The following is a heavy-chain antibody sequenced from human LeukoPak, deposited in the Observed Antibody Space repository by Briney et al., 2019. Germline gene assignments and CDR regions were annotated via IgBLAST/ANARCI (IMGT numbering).Heavy chain of an antibody. J-gene: IGHJ4*02. D-gene: IGHD2-2*01. V-gene: IGHV4-34*01. CDR1: GGSFSGYY. Sequence: SETLSLTCAVYGGSFSGYYWSWIRQPPGKGLEWIGEINHSGSTNYNPSLKSRVTISVHTSKNQFSLKLSSVTAADTAVYYCAAAAMSSRIDYWGQGTLVTVSS. CDR3: AAAAMSSRIDY. CDR2: INHSGST.